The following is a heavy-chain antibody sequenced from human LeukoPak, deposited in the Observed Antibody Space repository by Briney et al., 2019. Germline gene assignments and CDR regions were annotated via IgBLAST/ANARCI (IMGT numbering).Heavy chain of an antibody. CDR2: ISPRGEST. J-gene: IGHJ5*02. Sequence: GGSLRLSCAASGFTFSSYTMNWVRQAPGRGLEWVSSISPRGESTWNADSVKGRFTISRDNARNAVYLQMSSLGADDTAVYYCGRDFLGESGAGGPWGQGILVTVSS. CDR1: GFTFSSYT. D-gene: IGHD3-10*01. CDR3: GRDFLGESGAGGP. V-gene: IGHV3-21*01.